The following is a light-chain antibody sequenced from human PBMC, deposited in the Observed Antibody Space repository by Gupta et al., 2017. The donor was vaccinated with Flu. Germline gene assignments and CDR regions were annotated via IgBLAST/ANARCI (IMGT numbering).Light chain of an antibody. Sequence: SRTISCTGNSSEIGCNNYVSWHQQPAGQAPHLLIYGVTKRPAGVSNRFSASKSGETASLTISGPQAEDEADYYCSSCRSSSTWVFGGGTKLTVL. CDR3: SSCRSSSTWV. CDR1: SSEIGCNNY. CDR2: GVT. J-gene: IGLJ2*01. V-gene: IGLV2-14*01.